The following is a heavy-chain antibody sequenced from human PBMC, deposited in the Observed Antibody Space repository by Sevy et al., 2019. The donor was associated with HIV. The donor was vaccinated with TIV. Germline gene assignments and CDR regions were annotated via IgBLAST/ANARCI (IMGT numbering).Heavy chain of an antibody. V-gene: IGHV3-33*08. CDR3: ASEAGYGTDSRPFDY. CDR2: IWHDGNSE. J-gene: IGHJ4*02. Sequence: GGSLRLSCVASRFTFSTYVMHWVRQAPGKGLEWVAVIWHDGNSEYYADSVRGRFTISRDDSKSTLYLQMNSLRPEDTALYYCASEAGYGTDSRPFDYCGQGTLVTVSS. D-gene: IGHD5-12*01. CDR1: RFTFSTYV.